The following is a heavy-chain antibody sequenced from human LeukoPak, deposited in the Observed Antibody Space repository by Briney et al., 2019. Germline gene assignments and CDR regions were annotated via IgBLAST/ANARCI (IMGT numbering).Heavy chain of an antibody. D-gene: IGHD3-22*01. Sequence: SGTLSLTCAVSGDSISSGNWWSWVRQSPGKGLEWIGEIYHSGIANDNPSLKSRVTISVDKSKNQFSLKLSSVTAADTAVYYCARYYYDSSGHYTFDYWGQGTLVTVSS. J-gene: IGHJ4*02. CDR1: GDSISSGNW. V-gene: IGHV4-4*02. CDR2: IYHSGIA. CDR3: ARYYYDSSGHYTFDY.